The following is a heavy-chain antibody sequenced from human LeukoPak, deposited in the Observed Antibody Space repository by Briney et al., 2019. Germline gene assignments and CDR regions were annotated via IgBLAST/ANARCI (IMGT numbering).Heavy chain of an antibody. V-gene: IGHV3-30-3*01. Sequence: SCKASGYTFTGYYMHWVRQAPGKGLEGVAVISYDGSNKYYADSVKGRFTISRDNSKNTLYLQMNSLRAEDTAVYYCARDDRLGSSGNYGMDVWGQGTTVTVSS. CDR1: GYTFTGYY. D-gene: IGHD3-22*01. J-gene: IGHJ6*02. CDR3: ARDDRLGSSGNYGMDV. CDR2: ISYDGSNK.